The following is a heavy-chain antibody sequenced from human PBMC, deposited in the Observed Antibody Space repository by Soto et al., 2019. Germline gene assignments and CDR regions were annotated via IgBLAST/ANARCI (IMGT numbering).Heavy chain of an antibody. Sequence: QVQLVQSGAEVKKPGASVKVSCKASGYTFTSYGISWVRQAPGQGLEWMGGISAYNGNTNYAQKLQGRVTMTTDTSTSTAYMELRSLRSDDTAVDYCARASTIFGVLYYMDVWGKGTTVTVSS. J-gene: IGHJ6*03. CDR3: ARASTIFGVLYYMDV. V-gene: IGHV1-18*01. CDR1: GYTFTSYG. CDR2: ISAYNGNT. D-gene: IGHD3-3*01.